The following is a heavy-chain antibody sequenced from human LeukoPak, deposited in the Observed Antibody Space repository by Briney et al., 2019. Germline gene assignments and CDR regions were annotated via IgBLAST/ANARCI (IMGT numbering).Heavy chain of an antibody. CDR3: ASGDDLGNY. CDR1: GFTFTMFG. CDR2: ISSSSSYI. Sequence: GGSLRLSCAASGFTFTMFGMNWVRQAPGKGLEWVSSISSSSSYIYYADSVKGRFTISRDNAKNSLYLQMDSLRAEDTAVYYCASGDDLGNYWGQGTLVTVSS. D-gene: IGHD7-27*01. V-gene: IGHV3-21*01. J-gene: IGHJ4*02.